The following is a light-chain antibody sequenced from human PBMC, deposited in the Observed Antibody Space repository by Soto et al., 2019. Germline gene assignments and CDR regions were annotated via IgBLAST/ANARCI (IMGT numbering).Light chain of an antibody. V-gene: IGKV3-15*01. CDR1: QSVGSN. CDR3: QDYNNWPPWT. Sequence: EIVVTQTPAKLSVSPGERATLSCRASQSVGSNLAWYQQRPGRARRLLIYGASTRATGIPARFSGGGSGTGFTLTISSLQSEDFAVYYCQDYNNWPPWTFGQGTKVDIK. CDR2: GAS. J-gene: IGKJ1*01.